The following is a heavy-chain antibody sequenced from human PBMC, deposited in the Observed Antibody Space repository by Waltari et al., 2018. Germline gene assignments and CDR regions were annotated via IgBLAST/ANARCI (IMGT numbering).Heavy chain of an antibody. Sequence: QVRLLESGPGLVKPSGTLSLTCDVSGVSISNSWWSWVRQPPGKGLEWIGEMFHDGRTKYNPSLEILFSIFVYQSTNQLLLNLNSLTAADTAVYYCAIHVTVPTTRCFDHWGQGTLVIVSS. J-gene: IGHJ5*02. CDR2: MFHDGRT. V-gene: IGHV4-4*02. D-gene: IGHD1-26*01. CDR3: AIHVTVPTTRCFDH. CDR1: GVSISNSW.